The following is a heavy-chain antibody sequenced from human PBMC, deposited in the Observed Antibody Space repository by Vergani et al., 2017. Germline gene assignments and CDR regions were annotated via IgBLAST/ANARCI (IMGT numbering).Heavy chain of an antibody. CDR1: GGTFSSYA. CDR2: IIPIFGTA. V-gene: IGHV1-69*01. CDR3: ARATPQYCSSTSCYVQDEYFQH. Sequence: QVQLVQSGAEVKKPGSSVKVSCKASGGTFSSYAISWVRQAPGQGLEWMGGIIPIFGTANYAQKFQGRVTITADESTSTAYMELSSLRSEDTAVYYCARATPQYCSSTSCYVQDEYFQHWGQGTLVTVSS. J-gene: IGHJ1*01. D-gene: IGHD2-2*01.